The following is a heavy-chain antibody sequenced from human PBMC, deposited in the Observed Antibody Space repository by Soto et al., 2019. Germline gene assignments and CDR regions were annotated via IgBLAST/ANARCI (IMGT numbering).Heavy chain of an antibody. J-gene: IGHJ4*02. CDR3: ARLGAYYQSLDPWGPGTLVTVSSGKIVCWGVPGYTGFSDY. CDR2: IYFGGTT. Sequence: SETLSLTCTVSGGSISSGGYYWSWIRQHPGKGLEWIGYIYFGGTTSYNPSLKNRVTISLETSNSQFSLRLTSVTAADTAVYYCARLGAYYQSLDPWGPGTLVTVSSGKIVCWGVPGYTGFSDYWGQGTLVTVSS. V-gene: IGHV4-61*08. CDR1: GGSISSGGYY. D-gene: IGHD5-12*01.